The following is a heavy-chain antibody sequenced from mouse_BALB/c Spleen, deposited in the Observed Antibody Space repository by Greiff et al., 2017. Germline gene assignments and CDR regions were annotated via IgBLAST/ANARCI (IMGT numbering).Heavy chain of an antibody. Sequence: VQLKQSGPELMKPGASVKISCKASGYSFTSYYMHWVKQSHGKSLEWIGYIDPFNGGTSYNQKFKGKATLTVDKSSSTAYMHLSSLTSEDSAVYYCARSGGYDYAMDYWGQGTSVTVSS. CDR2: IDPFNGGT. CDR3: ARSGGYDYAMDY. J-gene: IGHJ4*01. CDR1: GYSFTSYY. D-gene: IGHD2-2*01. V-gene: IGHV1S135*01.